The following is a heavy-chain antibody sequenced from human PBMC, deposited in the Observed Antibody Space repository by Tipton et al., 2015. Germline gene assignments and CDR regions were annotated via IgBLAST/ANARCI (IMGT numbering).Heavy chain of an antibody. V-gene: IGHV4-59*08. D-gene: IGHD2-21*02. CDR1: SDSISKYY. CDR2: IHYSGNS. CDR3: ASPSLPHDRGDYYFQS. J-gene: IGHJ4*02. Sequence: TLSLTCSVSSDSISKYYWSWIRQPPGKELEYIGYIHYSGNSNYNPSLKSRISMSVDTSKNQFSLKLSSVIAADTAVYYCASPSLPHDRGDYYFQSWGQGSLVTVSS.